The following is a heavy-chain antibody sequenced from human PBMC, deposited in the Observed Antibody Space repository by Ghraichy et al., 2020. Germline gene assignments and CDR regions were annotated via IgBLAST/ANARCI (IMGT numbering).Heavy chain of an antibody. CDR1: DGSISRSYYY. V-gene: IGHV4-39*01. D-gene: IGHD3-22*01. J-gene: IGHJ4*02. CDR3: ARGGSYDSSGYYF. Sequence: SETLSLTCTVSDGSISRSYYYWGWIRQPPGKGLEWIGSIYYSGNTYYNPSLKSRVTISVDTSKNQFSPKLSFVTAADTAVYYCARGGSYDSSGYYFWGQGTLVTVSS. CDR2: IYYSGNT.